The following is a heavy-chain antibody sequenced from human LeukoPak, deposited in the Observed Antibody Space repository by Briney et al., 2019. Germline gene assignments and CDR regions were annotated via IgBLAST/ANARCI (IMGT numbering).Heavy chain of an antibody. D-gene: IGHD6-19*01. CDR2: INRDGSDT. CDR3: ASCVAVPGLPDY. Sequence: GGSLRLSCAASGFTFSSYWMYWVRQAPGKGLVWVSRINRDGSDTSYAGSVQGRFTISRDNDKNTLYLQMNSLRAEDTAVYYCASCVAVPGLPDYWGQGTLVTVSS. V-gene: IGHV3-74*01. CDR1: GFTFSSYW. J-gene: IGHJ4*02.